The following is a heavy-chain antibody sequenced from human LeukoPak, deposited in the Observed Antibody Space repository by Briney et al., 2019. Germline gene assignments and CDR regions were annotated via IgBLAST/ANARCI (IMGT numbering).Heavy chain of an antibody. V-gene: IGHV3-48*01. CDR3: AREGSYGYELDY. J-gene: IGHJ4*02. CDR1: GFTFSSTW. Sequence: GGSLRLSCAASGFTFSSTWMHWFRQAPGKGLEWVSYISGSSYTIYYADSVKGRFTISRDNAKNSLYLQMNSLRAEDTAVYYCAREGSYGYELDYWGQGTLVTVSS. D-gene: IGHD5-18*01. CDR2: ISGSSYTI.